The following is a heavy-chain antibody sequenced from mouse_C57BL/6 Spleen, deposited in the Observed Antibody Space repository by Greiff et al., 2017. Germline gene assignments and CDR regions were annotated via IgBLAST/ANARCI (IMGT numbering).Heavy chain of an antibody. Sequence: EVKVVESGGGLVKPGGSLKLSCAASGFTFSSYAMSWVRQTPEKRLEWVATISDGGSYTYYPDNVKGRFTISRDNAKNNLYLQMSHLKSEDTAMYYCARDARGGYLFDYWGQGTTLTVSS. V-gene: IGHV5-4*01. CDR2: ISDGGSYT. CDR1: GFTFSSYA. D-gene: IGHD2-3*01. CDR3: ARDARGGYLFDY. J-gene: IGHJ2*01.